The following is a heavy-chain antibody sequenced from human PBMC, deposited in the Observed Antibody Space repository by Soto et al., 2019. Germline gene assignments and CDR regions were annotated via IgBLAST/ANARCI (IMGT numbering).Heavy chain of an antibody. CDR1: GGSISSGGYY. CDR3: ARDLCSGGSCPDAFDI. J-gene: IGHJ3*02. D-gene: IGHD2-15*01. Sequence: SETLSLTCTVSGGSISSGGYYWSWIPQHPGKGLEWIGYIYYSGSTNYNPSLKSRVTISVDTSKNQFSLKLSSVTAADTAVYYCARDLCSGGSCPDAFDIWGQGTMVTVSS. CDR2: IYYSGST. V-gene: IGHV4-61*08.